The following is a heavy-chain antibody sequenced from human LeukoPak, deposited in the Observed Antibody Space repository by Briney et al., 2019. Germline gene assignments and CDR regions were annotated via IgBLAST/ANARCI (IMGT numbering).Heavy chain of an antibody. V-gene: IGHV3-21*01. D-gene: IGHD4-23*01. CDR3: ARVPQGGNAAHFDY. CDR2: ISSSSSYI. CDR1: GFTFSNYG. Sequence: PGGSLRLSCAASGFTFSNYGMHWVRQAPGKGLEWVSSISSSSSYIYYADSVKGRFTISRDNAKNSLYLQMNSLRAEDMAVYYCARVPQGGNAAHFDYWGQGTLVTVSS. J-gene: IGHJ4*02.